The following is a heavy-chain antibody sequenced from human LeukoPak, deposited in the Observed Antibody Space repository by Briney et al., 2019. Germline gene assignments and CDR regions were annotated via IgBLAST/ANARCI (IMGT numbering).Heavy chain of an antibody. V-gene: IGHV1-8*01. D-gene: IGHD2-2*01. Sequence: ASVKVSCKASGYTFTSYDNNWVRQATGQGLEWMGWMNPNSGNTGYAQKFQGRVTMTRNTSISTAYMELSSLRSEDTAVYYCARNNIVVVPAAMSPSYYYGMDDWGQGTTVTVSS. J-gene: IGHJ6*02. CDR3: ARNNIVVVPAAMSPSYYYGMDD. CDR1: GYTFTSYD. CDR2: MNPNSGNT.